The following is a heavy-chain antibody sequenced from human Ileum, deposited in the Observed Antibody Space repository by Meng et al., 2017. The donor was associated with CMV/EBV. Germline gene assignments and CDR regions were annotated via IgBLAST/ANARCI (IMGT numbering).Heavy chain of an antibody. Sequence: SCASSGFTFSSYSMTWVRQAPGKGLEWVSSISSSSSYIYYADSVKGRFTISRDNAKNSLYLQMNSLRAEDPAVYYCARDDYSNYWFDPWGQGTLVTVSS. D-gene: IGHD4-11*01. CDR3: ARDDYSNYWFDP. V-gene: IGHV3-21*01. CDR1: GFTFSSYS. J-gene: IGHJ5*02. CDR2: ISSSSSYI.